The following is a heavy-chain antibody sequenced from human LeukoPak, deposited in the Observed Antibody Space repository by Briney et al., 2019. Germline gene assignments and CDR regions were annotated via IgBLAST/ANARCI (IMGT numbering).Heavy chain of an antibody. CDR1: GFTLRSYW. D-gene: IGHD2-2*01. CDR2: INSDGSIR. Sequence: GGSLRISCAASGFTLRSYWMHWFRQAPGERLVWVSRINSDGSIRSYADSVEGRFTISRDNAENTLYLQLNSLRVEDTAVYFCARVTASWHPYVDYWGQGTLVTVSS. J-gene: IGHJ4*02. V-gene: IGHV3-74*01. CDR3: ARVTASWHPYVDY.